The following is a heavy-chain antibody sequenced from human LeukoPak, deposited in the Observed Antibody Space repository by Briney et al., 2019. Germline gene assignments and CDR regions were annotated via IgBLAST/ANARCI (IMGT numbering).Heavy chain of an antibody. Sequence: GGSLRLSCAASGFTFSTYGMHWVRQAPGKGLEWVSSISTSSGYIYYADSVKGRFTTSRDNAKNSVYLEMNSLRAEDTAVYFCARDSSDWYNWFDPWGQGTLVTVSS. J-gene: IGHJ5*02. D-gene: IGHD6-19*01. V-gene: IGHV3-21*01. CDR3: ARDSSDWYNWFDP. CDR2: ISTSSGYI. CDR1: GFTFSTYG.